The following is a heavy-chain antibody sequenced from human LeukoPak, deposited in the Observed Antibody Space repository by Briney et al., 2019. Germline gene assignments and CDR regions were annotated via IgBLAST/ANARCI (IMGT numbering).Heavy chain of an antibody. CDR1: AGPIHRYY. V-gene: IGHV4-59*01. J-gene: IGHJ4*02. Sequence: SETLSLTCIISAGPIHRYYWSWIPQPPGKGLEWSGYIDYSGSTNYNPSLKSRVTISVDMSKNQFSLQLGSVTAADTAFYYCARHIIYSKKPSFDHWGQGTLVTVSS. CDR3: ARHIIYSKKPSFDH. D-gene: IGHD4-11*01. CDR2: IDYSGST.